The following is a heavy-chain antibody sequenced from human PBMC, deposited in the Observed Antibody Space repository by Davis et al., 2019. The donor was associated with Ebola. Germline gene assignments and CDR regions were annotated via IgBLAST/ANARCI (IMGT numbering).Heavy chain of an antibody. V-gene: IGHV3-53*01. D-gene: IGHD3-22*01. CDR1: GFNFYDYA. CDR2: LYSGGST. J-gene: IGHJ4*02. Sequence: PGGSLRLSCAASGFNFYDYAMHWVRQAPGKGLEWVSVLYSGGSTHYADSVKGRFIISRDNSKNTLYLQMNSLRAEDTAVYYCASYYYDRSGYVYFFDYWGQGTLVTVSS. CDR3: ASYYYDRSGYVYFFDY.